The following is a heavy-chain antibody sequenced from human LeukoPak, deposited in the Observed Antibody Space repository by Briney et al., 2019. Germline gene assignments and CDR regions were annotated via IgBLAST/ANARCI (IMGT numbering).Heavy chain of an antibody. CDR3: ASVRDSSSSAFPAPPDY. CDR1: GGTFNSYA. Sequence: SVKVSCKASGGTFNSYAISWVRQAPGQGLEWMGRIIPIFGIANYAQKFQGRVTITADKSKSTAYMELSSLRSEDTAVYYCASVRDSSSSAFPAPPDYWGQGTLVTVSS. CDR2: IIPIFGIA. D-gene: IGHD6-6*01. J-gene: IGHJ4*02. V-gene: IGHV1-69*04.